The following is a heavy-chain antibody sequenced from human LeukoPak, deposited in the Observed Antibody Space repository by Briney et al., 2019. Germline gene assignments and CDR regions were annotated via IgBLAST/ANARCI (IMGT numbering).Heavy chain of an antibody. D-gene: IGHD2-15*01. CDR1: GYIFTSYG. CDR2: ISAYNGNT. Sequence: ASVKVSCKASGYIFTSYGISWVRQAPGQGLEWMGWISAYNGNTNYAQKLQGRVTMTTDTSTSTAYMELRSLRSDDTAVYYCARHLRIGYCSGGSCYGNFDYWGQGTLVTVSS. CDR3: ARHLRIGYCSGGSCYGNFDY. V-gene: IGHV1-18*01. J-gene: IGHJ4*02.